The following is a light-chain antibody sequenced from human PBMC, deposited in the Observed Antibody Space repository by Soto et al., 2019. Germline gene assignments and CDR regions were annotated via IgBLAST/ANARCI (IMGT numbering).Light chain of an antibody. CDR2: DAS. J-gene: IGKJ4*01. V-gene: IGKV3-11*01. CDR1: QSVSNNY. Sequence: EIVLTQSPDTLSLSPGERATLSCRASQSVSNNYLAWYQQKPGQAPRLLIYDASNRATGIPARFSGSGSGTDFTLTISSLEPEDFAVYYCQQRSNWPFTFGGGTKVDIK. CDR3: QQRSNWPFT.